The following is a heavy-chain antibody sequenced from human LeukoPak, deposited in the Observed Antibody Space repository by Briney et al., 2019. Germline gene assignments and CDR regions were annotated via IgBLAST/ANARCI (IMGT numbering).Heavy chain of an antibody. CDR2: IYYSGST. D-gene: IGHD3-3*01. CDR1: GGSISSSSYY. J-gene: IGHJ4*02. CDR3: ARDTSGYYGY. Sequence: SETLSLTCTVSGGSISSSSYYWGWIRQPPGKGLEWIGYIYYSGSTNYNPSLKSRVTISVDTSKNQFSLKLSSVTAADTAVYYCARDTSGYYGYWGQGTLVTVSS. V-gene: IGHV4-61*01.